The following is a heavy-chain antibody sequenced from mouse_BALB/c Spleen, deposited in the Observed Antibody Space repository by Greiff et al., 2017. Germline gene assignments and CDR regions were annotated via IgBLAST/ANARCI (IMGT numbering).Heavy chain of an antibody. CDR2: ISSGSSTI. V-gene: IGHV5-17*02. J-gene: IGHJ2*01. Sequence: DVKLVESGGGLVQPGGSRKLSCAASGFTFSSFGMHWVRQAPEKGLEWVAYISSGSSTIYYADTVKGRFSISRDNPKNTLFLQMTSLRSEDTAMYYCARGYYGSTLFDYWGQGTTLTVSS. D-gene: IGHD1-1*01. CDR1: GFTFSSFG. CDR3: ARGYYGSTLFDY.